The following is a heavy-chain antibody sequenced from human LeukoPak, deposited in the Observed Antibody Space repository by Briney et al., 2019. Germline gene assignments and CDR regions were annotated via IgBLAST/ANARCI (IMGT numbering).Heavy chain of an antibody. D-gene: IGHD7-27*01. CDR3: AGPRTGEDDYYGMDV. CDR1: GYTFTSYD. J-gene: IGHJ6*02. Sequence: ASVKVSFKASGYTFTSYDINWVRQATGQGLEWMGWMNPNSGNTGYAQKFQGRVTMTRNTSISTAYMELSSLRSEDTAVYYCAGPRTGEDDYYGMDVWGQGTTVTVSS. CDR2: MNPNSGNT. V-gene: IGHV1-8*01.